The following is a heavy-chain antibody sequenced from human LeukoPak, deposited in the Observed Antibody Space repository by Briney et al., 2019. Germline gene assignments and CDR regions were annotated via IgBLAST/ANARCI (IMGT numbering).Heavy chain of an antibody. Sequence: SETLSLTCTVSGGSISSYYWSWIRQPPGKGLEWIGYIYYIGSTNYNPSLKSRVTISVDTSKNQFSLKLSSVTAADTAVYYCARGVSSGWQLAYYYMDVWGKGTTVTISS. J-gene: IGHJ6*03. V-gene: IGHV4-59*01. CDR2: IYYIGST. CDR3: ARGVSSGWQLAYYYMDV. D-gene: IGHD6-19*01. CDR1: GGSISSYY.